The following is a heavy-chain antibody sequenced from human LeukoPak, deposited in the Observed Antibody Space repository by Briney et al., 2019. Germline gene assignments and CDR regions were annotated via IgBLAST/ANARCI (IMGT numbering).Heavy chain of an antibody. CDR1: GFTFSSYA. D-gene: IGHD6-19*01. V-gene: IGHV3-48*01. CDR3: ARDLGSYSSGWYMGFDY. CDR2: ISSSSSTI. J-gene: IGHJ4*02. Sequence: GGSLRLSCAASGFTFSSYAMSWVRQAPGKGLEWVSYISSSSSTIYYADSVKGRFTISRDNAKNSLYLQVNSLRVEDTAIYYCARDLGSYSSGWYMGFDYWGQGTLVTVSS.